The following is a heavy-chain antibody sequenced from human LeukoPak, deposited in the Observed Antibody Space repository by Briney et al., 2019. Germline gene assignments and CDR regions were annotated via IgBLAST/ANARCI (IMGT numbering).Heavy chain of an antibody. CDR3: ARLVAAAGGLPYYYYMDV. V-gene: IGHV1-69*05. D-gene: IGHD6-13*01. CDR2: IIPIFGTA. CDR1: GGTFSSYA. J-gene: IGHJ6*03. Sequence: SVKVSCKASGGTFSSYATSWVRQAPGQGLEWMGGIIPIFGTANYAQKFQGRVTITTDESTSTAYMELSSLRSEDTAVYYCARLVAAAGGLPYYYYMDVWGKGTTVTVSS.